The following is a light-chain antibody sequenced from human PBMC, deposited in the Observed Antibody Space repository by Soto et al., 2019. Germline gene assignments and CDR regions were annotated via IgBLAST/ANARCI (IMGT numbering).Light chain of an antibody. CDR1: QSVSSSY. Sequence: EIVMTQSPVTLSVSPGERVTLSCRASQSVSSSYLAWYQQKPGQAPRLLIYGASTRATGLPARFSGSGSGTQFTLTISSLQSEDFAVYYCQQYNNWPITFGQGTRLEI. CDR2: GAS. V-gene: IGKV3-15*01. CDR3: QQYNNWPIT. J-gene: IGKJ5*01.